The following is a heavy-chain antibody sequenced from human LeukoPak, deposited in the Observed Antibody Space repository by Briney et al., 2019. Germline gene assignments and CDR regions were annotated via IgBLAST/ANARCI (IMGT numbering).Heavy chain of an antibody. CDR2: ISAYNGNT. Sequence: ASVKVSCKASGYTFTSYGISWVRQAPGQGLEWMGWISAYNGNTNYAQKLQGRVTMTTDTSTSTAYMELRSLRSDDTAVYYCARGEGGYDYAPPQYYYGMDVWGQGTTVTVSS. CDR1: GYTFTSYG. J-gene: IGHJ6*02. CDR3: ARGEGGYDYAPPQYYYGMDV. D-gene: IGHD5-12*01. V-gene: IGHV1-18*01.